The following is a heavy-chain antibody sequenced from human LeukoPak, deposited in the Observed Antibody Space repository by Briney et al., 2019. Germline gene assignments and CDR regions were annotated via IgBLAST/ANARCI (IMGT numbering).Heavy chain of an antibody. CDR3: ARAISGDDYGDYEDAFDI. D-gene: IGHD4-17*01. V-gene: IGHV1-2*02. CDR2: INPNSGGT. J-gene: IGHJ3*02. Sequence: ASVKVSCKASGYTFTGYYMHWVRQAPGQGLEWMGWINPNSGGTNYAQKFQGRVTMTRDTSISTAYMELSRLRFDDTAVYYCARAISGDDYGDYEDAFDIWGQGTMVTVSS. CDR1: GYTFTGYY.